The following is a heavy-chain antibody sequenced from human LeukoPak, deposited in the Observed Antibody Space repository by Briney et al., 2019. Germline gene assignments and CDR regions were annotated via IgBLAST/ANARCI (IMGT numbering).Heavy chain of an antibody. D-gene: IGHD3-10*01. V-gene: IGHV4-39*01. J-gene: IGHJ4*02. CDR2: IYYSGST. CDR1: GGSVSSSSYY. CDR3: ARRLHLWHPFDY. Sequence: SETLSLTCTVSGGSVSSSSYYWGWIRQPPGKGLEWIGSIYYSGSTYYNPSLKSRVTTSVDTSKNQFSLKLSSVTAADTAVYYCARRLHLWHPFDYWGQGTLVTVSS.